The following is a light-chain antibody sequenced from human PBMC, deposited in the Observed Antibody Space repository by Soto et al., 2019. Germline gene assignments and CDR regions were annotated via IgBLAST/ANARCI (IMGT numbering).Light chain of an antibody. CDR2: DAS. Sequence: DIQMTQSPSTLSASVGDRVTITCRASQSISHFLAWYQQKPGKVPKLLIYDASNLGSGVPSRFSGSGSGTDFTLTISSLQPEDFATYYCQQSYSTPWMFGQGTKVDI. CDR3: QQSYSTPWM. V-gene: IGKV1-39*01. CDR1: QSISHF. J-gene: IGKJ1*01.